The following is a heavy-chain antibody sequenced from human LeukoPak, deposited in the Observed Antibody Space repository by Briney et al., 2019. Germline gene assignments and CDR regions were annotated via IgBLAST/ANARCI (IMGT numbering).Heavy chain of an antibody. V-gene: IGHV4-39*07. Sequence: SETLSLTCTVSGGSISSSSYYWGWIRQPPGKGLEWIGSIYYSGSTYYNPSLKSRVTISVDTSKNQVSLQLNSVTPEDTAVYHCARVFIGGSSHAFDIWGQGTMVTVSS. J-gene: IGHJ3*02. CDR3: ARVFIGGSSHAFDI. D-gene: IGHD2-15*01. CDR2: IYYSGST. CDR1: GGSISSSSYY.